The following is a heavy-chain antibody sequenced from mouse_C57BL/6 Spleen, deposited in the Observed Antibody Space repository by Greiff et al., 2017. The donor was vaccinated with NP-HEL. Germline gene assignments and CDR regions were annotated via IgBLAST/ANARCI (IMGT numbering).Heavy chain of an antibody. J-gene: IGHJ4*01. V-gene: IGHV1-81*01. CDR2: IYPRSGNT. Sequence: VQIQQSGAELARPGASVKLSCKASGYTFTSYGISWVKQRTGQGLEWIGEIYPRSGNTYYNEKFKGKATLTADKSSSTAYMELRSLTSEDSAVYFCARSRGGKGAMDYWGQGTSVTVSS. CDR3: ARSRGGKGAMDY. CDR1: GYTFTSYG.